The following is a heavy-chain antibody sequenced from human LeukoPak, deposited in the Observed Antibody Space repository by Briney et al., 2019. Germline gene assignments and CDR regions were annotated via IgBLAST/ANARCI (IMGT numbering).Heavy chain of an antibody. D-gene: IGHD1-7*01. J-gene: IGHJ6*03. Sequence: PGGSLRLSCAASGFTFTIYAMAWVRQAPGKGLEWVSSVIGSGGSTYYADSVKGRFTISRDNAKNSLYLQMNSLRAEDTAVYYCARVLRGLELLAAGSYYYYMDVWGKGTTVTVSS. CDR3: ARVLRGLELLAAGSYYYYMDV. V-gene: IGHV3-23*01. CDR1: GFTFTIYA. CDR2: VIGSGGST.